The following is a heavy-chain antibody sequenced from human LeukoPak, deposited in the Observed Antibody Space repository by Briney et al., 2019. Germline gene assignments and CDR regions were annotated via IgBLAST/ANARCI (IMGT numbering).Heavy chain of an antibody. CDR1: GYTFTSYD. D-gene: IGHD6-13*01. V-gene: IGHV1-8*01. CDR3: ARGRLSSSWNNWFDP. CDR2: MNPNSGNT. J-gene: IGHJ5*02. Sequence: VSVKVSCKASGYTFTSYDINWVRQATGQGLEWMGRMNPNSGNTGYAQKFQGRVTMTRNTSISTAYMELSSLRSEDTAVYYCARGRLSSSWNNWFDPWGQGTLVTVSS.